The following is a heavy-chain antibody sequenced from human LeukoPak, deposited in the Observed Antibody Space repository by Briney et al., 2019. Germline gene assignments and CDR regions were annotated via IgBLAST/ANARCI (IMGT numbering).Heavy chain of an antibody. V-gene: IGHV3-23*01. Sequence: PGGSLRLSCAAYGFTFRSYAMTWVRQAPGKGLEWVSTINYGGTFYAESVKGRFTISRDNSKNTLYLQMNSLRAEDTAVYYCSKDHTGGDYRVRSEGYWGQGALVTVTS. CDR2: INYGGT. CDR3: SKDHTGGDYRVRSEGY. CDR1: GFTFRSYA. J-gene: IGHJ4*02. D-gene: IGHD3-10*01.